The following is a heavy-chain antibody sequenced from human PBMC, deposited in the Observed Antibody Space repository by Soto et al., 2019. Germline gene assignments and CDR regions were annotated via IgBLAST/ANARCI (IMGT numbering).Heavy chain of an antibody. D-gene: IGHD5-12*01. V-gene: IGHV1-18*01. J-gene: IGHJ4*02. CDR2: MSGYNGNT. CDR1: GYSFTYFG. CDR3: ARSLSGFGGYELDY. Sequence: QVQLVQSGAEVKKPGASVKVSCKTSGYSFTYFGISWVRQAPGHGLEWMGWMSGYNGNTDYAHKVQGRVNVTTDTSTRTAYMELRSLRSDDTAVYYCARSLSGFGGYELDYWGQGTLVTVSS.